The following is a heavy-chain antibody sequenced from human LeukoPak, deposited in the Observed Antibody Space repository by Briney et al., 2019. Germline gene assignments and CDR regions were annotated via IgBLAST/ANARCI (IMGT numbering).Heavy chain of an antibody. J-gene: IGHJ4*02. CDR1: GYIFTDYY. CDR2: INPNRATT. V-gene: IGHV1-2*02. Sequence: ASVTVSCKAYGYIFTDYYIHWMRQAPGQGLEWLGWINPNRATTNYAQKFQGRVTMTRDTSTTTAYLDLTCLRPGDTALYYCARRFCTNGACYEVFDYWGQGTLVSVSS. CDR3: ARRFCTNGACYEVFDY. D-gene: IGHD2-8*01.